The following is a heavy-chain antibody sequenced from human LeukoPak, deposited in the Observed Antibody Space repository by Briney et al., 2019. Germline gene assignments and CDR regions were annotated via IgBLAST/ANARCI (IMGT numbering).Heavy chain of an antibody. J-gene: IGHJ4*02. CDR2: IKQDGSEK. CDR3: AMQLSDSSGYYYDSNYFDY. Sequence: GGSLRLSCAASGFTFSSYWMSWVRQAPGKGREWVANIKQDGSEKYYVDSVKGRFTISRDNAKNSLYLQMNSLRAEDTAVYYCAMQLSDSSGYYYDSNYFDYWGQGTLVTVSS. V-gene: IGHV3-7*01. CDR1: GFTFSSYW. D-gene: IGHD3-22*01.